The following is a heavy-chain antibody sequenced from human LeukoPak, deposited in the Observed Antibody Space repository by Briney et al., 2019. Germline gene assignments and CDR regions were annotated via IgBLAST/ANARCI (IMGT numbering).Heavy chain of an antibody. J-gene: IGHJ5*02. Sequence: GASVKVSCKVSGYTLTELSMHWVRQAPGKGLEWMGGFDPEDGETIYAQKFQGRVTMTEDTSTDTAYMELSSLRSEDTAVYYCATDRGGDCYSCFNRPASTWGQGTLVTVSS. CDR1: GYTLTELS. D-gene: IGHD2-21*02. CDR3: ATDRGGDCYSCFNRPAST. CDR2: FDPEDGET. V-gene: IGHV1-24*01.